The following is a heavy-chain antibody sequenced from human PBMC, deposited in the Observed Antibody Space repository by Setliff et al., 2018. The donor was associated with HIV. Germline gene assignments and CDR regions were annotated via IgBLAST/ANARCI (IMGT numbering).Heavy chain of an antibody. Sequence: KPSETLSLTCTVSGGSISRSTHHWAWIRQPAGKGLEWIGQTYSSGSTKCNPSLKSRVTISVDTSKNQFSLQLNSVPAADTAVYYCARVPKTPIAAPYYYYMDVWGKGTTVTVSS. CDR3: ARVPKTPIAAPYYYYMDV. J-gene: IGHJ6*03. V-gene: IGHV4-61*09. CDR1: GGSISRSTHH. CDR2: TYSSGST. D-gene: IGHD6-6*01.